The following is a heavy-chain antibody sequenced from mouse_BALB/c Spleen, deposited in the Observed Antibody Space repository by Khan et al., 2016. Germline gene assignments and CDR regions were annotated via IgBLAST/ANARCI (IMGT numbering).Heavy chain of an antibody. D-gene: IGHD2-1*01. CDR2: IWTGGST. V-gene: IGHV2-9*02. Sequence: VELVESGPGLVAPSQSLSITCTVSGFSLTSYGVHWVRQPPGKGLEWLGVIWTGGSTNYNSALMSSLSITKANSKSQVFLKMNSLQTDDTAMYYCARYYGNYGWYFDVWGAGTTVTVSS. CDR1: GFSLTSYG. CDR3: ARYYGNYGWYFDV. J-gene: IGHJ1*01.